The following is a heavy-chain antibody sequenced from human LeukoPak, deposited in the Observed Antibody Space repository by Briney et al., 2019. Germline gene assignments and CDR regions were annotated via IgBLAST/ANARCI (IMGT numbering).Heavy chain of an antibody. Sequence: SETLSLTCAVYGGSFSGYYWSWIRQPPGKGLEWIGEINHSGSTNYNPSLKSRVTISVDTSKNQFSLKLSSVTAADTAVYYCARGLGFVGDFWSGYYHRHASDIWGQGTMVTVSS. CDR2: INHSGST. D-gene: IGHD3-3*01. V-gene: IGHV4-34*01. CDR3: ARGLGFVGDFWSGYYHRHASDI. CDR1: GGSFSGYY. J-gene: IGHJ3*02.